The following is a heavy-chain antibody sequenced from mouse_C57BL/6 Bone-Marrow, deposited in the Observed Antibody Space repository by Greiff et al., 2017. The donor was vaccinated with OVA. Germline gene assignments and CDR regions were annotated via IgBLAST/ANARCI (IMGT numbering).Heavy chain of an antibody. CDR3: ARGRLRRGYFDY. J-gene: IGHJ2*01. D-gene: IGHD2-4*01. Sequence: EVMLVESGGGLVKPGGSLKLSCAASGFTFSDYGMHWVRQAPEKGLEWVAYISSGSSTIYYADTVKGRFTISRDNAKNTLFLQMTSLRSEDTAMYYCARGRLRRGYFDYWGQGTTLTVSS. V-gene: IGHV5-17*01. CDR2: ISSGSSTI. CDR1: GFTFSDYG.